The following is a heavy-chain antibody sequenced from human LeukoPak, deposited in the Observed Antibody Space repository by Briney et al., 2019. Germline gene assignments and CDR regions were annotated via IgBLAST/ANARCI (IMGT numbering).Heavy chain of an antibody. CDR1: GGSISSYY. D-gene: IGHD6-19*01. Sequence: SETPSLTCTVSGGSISSYYWSWIRQPAGKGLEWIGRIYTSGSTNYNPSLKSRVTVSVDTSKNQFSLKLSSVTAADTAVYYCAREYSSGWSRGFDYWGQGTLVTVPS. J-gene: IGHJ4*02. CDR2: IYTSGST. CDR3: AREYSSGWSRGFDY. V-gene: IGHV4-4*07.